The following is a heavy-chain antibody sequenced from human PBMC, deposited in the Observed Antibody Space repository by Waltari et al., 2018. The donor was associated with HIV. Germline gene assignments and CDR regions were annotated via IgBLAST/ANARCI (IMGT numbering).Heavy chain of an antibody. J-gene: IGHJ6*02. CDR2: ISAYNGNT. Sequence: QVQLMQSGPEVKKPGASVKASCTASSYPFNTYGITWVRPAPGQGLEWMGWISAYNGNTKYAQKFQGRVTMTTDTSTRTAYMELRSLSSDDTAVYYCARRSCNSSSCFTYFYYFAMDVWGQGTTVTVSS. CDR1: SYPFNTYG. CDR3: ARRSCNSSSCFTYFYYFAMDV. D-gene: IGHD2-2*02. V-gene: IGHV1-18*04.